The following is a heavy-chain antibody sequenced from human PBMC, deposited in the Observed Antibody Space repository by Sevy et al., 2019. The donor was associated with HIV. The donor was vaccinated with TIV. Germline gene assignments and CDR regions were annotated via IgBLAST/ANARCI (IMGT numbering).Heavy chain of an antibody. CDR1: GFIFSNYW. CDR3: ARAGGDTVVVSTAIGILIMDV. D-gene: IGHD2-2*02. CDR2: IKQDGSEK. J-gene: IGHJ6*02. Sequence: GGSLRLSCTASGFIFSNYWMSWVRQAPGKGLEWVANIKQDGSEKYYVDSVKGRLTNSRDNTKNSLYLQMNSLRAEDTAVYYCARAGGDTVVVSTAIGILIMDVWGQGTTVTVSS. V-gene: IGHV3-7*01.